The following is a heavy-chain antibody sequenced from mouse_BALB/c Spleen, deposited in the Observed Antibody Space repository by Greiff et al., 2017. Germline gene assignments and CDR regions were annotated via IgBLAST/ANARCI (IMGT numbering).Heavy chain of an antibody. J-gene: IGHJ2*01. CDR3: ARSPTVYYFDY. Sequence: VHVKQSGAELVKPGASVKLSCTASGFNIKDTYMHWVKQRPEQGLEWIGRIDPANGNTKYDPKFQGKATITADTSSNTAYLQLSSLTSEDTAVYYCARSPTVYYFDYWGQGTTLTVSS. CDR1: GFNIKDTY. D-gene: IGHD1-1*01. CDR2: IDPANGNT. V-gene: IGHV14-3*02.